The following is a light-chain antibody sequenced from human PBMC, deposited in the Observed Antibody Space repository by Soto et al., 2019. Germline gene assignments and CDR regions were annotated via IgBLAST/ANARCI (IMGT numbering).Light chain of an antibody. CDR3: SSYTSNDTLV. CDR1: SSDVGGYDH. J-gene: IGLJ3*02. V-gene: IGLV2-14*03. Sequence: QSALTQPASVSGSPGQSITISCTGTSSDVGGYDHVSWYQQHPGKAPKLIIYDVSIRPSGVSNRFSGSKSGNTASLAVSGLLAQDEADYYCSSYTSNDTLVFGGGTKLTVL. CDR2: DVS.